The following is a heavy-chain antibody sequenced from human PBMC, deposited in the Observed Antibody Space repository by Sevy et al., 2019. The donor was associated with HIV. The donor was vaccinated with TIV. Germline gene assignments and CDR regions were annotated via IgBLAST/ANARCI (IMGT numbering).Heavy chain of an antibody. Sequence: GGSLRLSCAASGFTFSDYYMSWIRQAPGKGLEWVSYISSSGSTICYADSVKGRFTISRDNAKNSLYLQMNSLRAEDTAVYYCARDPNLDPYSRSYYDYRGYFDYWGQGTLVTVSS. CDR3: ARDPNLDPYSRSYYDYRGYFDY. D-gene: IGHD1-26*01. CDR1: GFTFSDYY. V-gene: IGHV3-11*01. J-gene: IGHJ4*02. CDR2: ISSSGSTI.